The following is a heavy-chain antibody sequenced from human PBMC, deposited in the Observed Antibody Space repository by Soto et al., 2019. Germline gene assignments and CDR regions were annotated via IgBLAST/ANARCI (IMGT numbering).Heavy chain of an antibody. CDR1: GFTFSSYW. Sequence: SLRLSCAASGFTFSSYWMSWVRQAPGKGLEWVANIKEDGSEKYYVDSVKGRFTISRDNAKNSLYLQMDSLRVEDTAVYFCAKHHSFCTSTTCYFDYWGQGDLVTVSS. V-gene: IGHV3-7*03. CDR2: IKEDGSEK. D-gene: IGHD2-2*01. CDR3: AKHHSFCTSTTCYFDY. J-gene: IGHJ4*02.